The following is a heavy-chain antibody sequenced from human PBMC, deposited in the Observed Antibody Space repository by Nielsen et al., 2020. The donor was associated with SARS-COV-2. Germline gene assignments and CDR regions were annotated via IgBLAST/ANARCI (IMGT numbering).Heavy chain of an antibody. D-gene: IGHD6-13*01. V-gene: IGHV3-7*03. CDR1: GFTFSSYW. Sequence: GGSLRLSCAASGFTFSSYWMSWVRQAPGKGLEWVANIKQDGSEKYYVDSVKGRFTISRDNAKNSLYLQMNSLRAEDTAVYYCARYSSSWYYYYYGMDVWGQGTTVTVSS. J-gene: IGHJ6*02. CDR3: ARYSSSWYYYYYGMDV. CDR2: IKQDGSEK.